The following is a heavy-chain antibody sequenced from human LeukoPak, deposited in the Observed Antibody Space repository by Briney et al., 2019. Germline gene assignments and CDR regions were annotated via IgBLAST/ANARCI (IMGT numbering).Heavy chain of an antibody. CDR2: IYHSGST. D-gene: IGHD3-9*01. CDR3: ARGDILTDGWYYFDC. J-gene: IGHJ4*02. Sequence: SETLSLTCTVSGGSISSYYWSWIRQPAGKGLDWIGYIYHSGSTNYNPSLKSRVTISVDTSKNQFSLKLSSVTAADTAVYYCARGDILTDGWYYFDCWGQGTLVTVSS. CDR1: GGSISSYY. V-gene: IGHV4-59*01.